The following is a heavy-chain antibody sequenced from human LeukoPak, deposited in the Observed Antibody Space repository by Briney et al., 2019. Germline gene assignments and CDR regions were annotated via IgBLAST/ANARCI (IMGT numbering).Heavy chain of an antibody. CDR1: GDSVSXNSAA. Sequence: SQTLSLTCAISGDSVSXNSAAWNWXRQSPXRGLEWLGRTYYRSKWKSDYAVSLRGRINISPDTSKNQFSLQLNSVSPEDTAVYYCARLVGNSPDYWGQGALVTVSS. J-gene: IGHJ4*02. V-gene: IGHV6-1*01. D-gene: IGHD2/OR15-2a*01. CDR3: ARLVGNSPDY. CDR2: TYYRSKWKS.